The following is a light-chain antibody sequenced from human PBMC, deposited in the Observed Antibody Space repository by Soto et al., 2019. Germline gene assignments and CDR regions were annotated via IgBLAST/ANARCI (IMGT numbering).Light chain of an antibody. CDR2: AAS. V-gene: IGKV1-27*01. J-gene: IGKJ1*01. CDR3: QKYNSAPRT. Sequence: DIQMTQSPSSLSASVGVRLTITCRASQDITNYLAWYQQYPGKVPKLLIYAASTLRSGVPSRFSGSGSGKDFTLTISSLQADDVATYYCQKYNSAPRTFGQGTKVDIK. CDR1: QDITNY.